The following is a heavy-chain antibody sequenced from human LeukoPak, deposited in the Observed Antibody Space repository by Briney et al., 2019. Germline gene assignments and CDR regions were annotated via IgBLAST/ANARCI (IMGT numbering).Heavy chain of an antibody. D-gene: IGHD6-13*01. CDR1: GDSISSSRYY. CDR3: AAAHYSSSWYYFDY. V-gene: IGHV4-39*01. Sequence: SETLSLTCTVSGDSISSSRYYWGWIRPPPGQGLEWIGTVYYSGSTYYNPSLQSRVAISVDTSKNQFSLKLISVTASDTAVYYCAAAHYSSSWYYFDYWGQGTLVTVSS. CDR2: VYYSGST. J-gene: IGHJ4*02.